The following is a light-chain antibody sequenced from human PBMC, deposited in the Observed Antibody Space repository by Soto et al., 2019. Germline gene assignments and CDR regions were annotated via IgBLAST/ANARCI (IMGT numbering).Light chain of an antibody. V-gene: IGKV3-20*01. Sequence: EIVLTQSPGTLSLSPGERATLSCRASQSVSSSYLAWYQQKPGQAPRLLIYGASGRATGIPHRFSGSGSGTDFTLTISRLEPEDFAVYYCQHYGSSLWTFGQGTKVEIK. CDR2: GAS. CDR3: QHYGSSLWT. CDR1: QSVSSSY. J-gene: IGKJ1*01.